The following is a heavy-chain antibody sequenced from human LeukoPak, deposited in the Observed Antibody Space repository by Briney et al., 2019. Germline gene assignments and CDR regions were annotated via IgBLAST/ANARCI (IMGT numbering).Heavy chain of an antibody. CDR3: TTDIVVVPAATLLKAFDI. J-gene: IGHJ3*02. D-gene: IGHD2-2*01. Sequence: GGSLRLSCAASGFTFSSYAMSWVRQAPGKGLEWVGRIKSKTDGGTTDYAAPVKGRFTISRDDSKNTLYLQMNSLKTEDTAVYYCTTDIVVVPAATLLKAFDIWGQGTMVTVSS. CDR2: IKSKTDGGTT. V-gene: IGHV3-15*01. CDR1: GFTFSSYA.